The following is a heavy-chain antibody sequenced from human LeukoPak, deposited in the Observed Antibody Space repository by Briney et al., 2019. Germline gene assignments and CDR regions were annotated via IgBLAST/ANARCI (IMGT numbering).Heavy chain of an antibody. J-gene: IGHJ6*03. CDR3: ARVRSRFYYYMDV. CDR2: ISSSSSTI. CDR1: GFIFSDYY. Sequence: GGSLRLSCVASGFIFSDYYMSWIRQAPGKGLEWVSYISSSSSTIYYADSVKGRFTISRDNAKNSLYLQMNSLRAEDTAVYYCARVRSRFYYYMDVWGKGTTVTVSS. V-gene: IGHV3-11*04. D-gene: IGHD3-3*01.